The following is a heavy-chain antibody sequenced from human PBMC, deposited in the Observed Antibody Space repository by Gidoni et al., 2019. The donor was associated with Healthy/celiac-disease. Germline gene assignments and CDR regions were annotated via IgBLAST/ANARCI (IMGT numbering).Heavy chain of an antibody. CDR2: ISSSSSYI. V-gene: IGHV3-21*01. D-gene: IGHD1-26*01. CDR3: ASDVSVGAEDY. CDR1: GFTFSSYS. J-gene: IGHJ4*02. Sequence: EVQLVESGGGLVKPGGSLRLSCSASGFTFSSYSMNWVRQAPGKGLEWVSSISSSSSYIYYADSVKGRFTISRDNAKNSLYLQMNSLRAEDTAVYYCASDVSVGAEDYWGQGTLVTVSS.